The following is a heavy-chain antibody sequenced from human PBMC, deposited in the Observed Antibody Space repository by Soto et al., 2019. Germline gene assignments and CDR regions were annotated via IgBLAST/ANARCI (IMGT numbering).Heavy chain of an antibody. V-gene: IGHV1-2*02. J-gene: IGHJ5*01. CDR2: TSPRTGGA. CDR1: GYTFTAYY. D-gene: IGHD3-10*01. CDR3: ARWSGSYSKWLDS. Sequence: ASVKVSCKTSGYTFTAYYMHWLRQAPGHGLEWLGWTSPRTGGAKYSHKFQGRVSMTRNTSITTAYMELTGLSTDDTAVYYCARWSGSYSKWLDSWGQGTLVTFSS.